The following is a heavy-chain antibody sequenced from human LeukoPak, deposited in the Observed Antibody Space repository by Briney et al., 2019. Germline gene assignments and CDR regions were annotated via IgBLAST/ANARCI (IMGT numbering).Heavy chain of an antibody. CDR2: IIPIYGTS. J-gene: IGHJ4*02. CDR3: ARDGGDFG. CDR1: GYTLTELS. D-gene: IGHD2-21*02. V-gene: IGHV1-69*05. Sequence: ASVKVSCKVSGYTLTELSMHWVRQAPGQGLEWMGGIIPIYGTSNYAQKFQGRVMITTDESTSTAYMELSSLRSEDTAVYYCARDGGDFGWGQGTLVTVSS.